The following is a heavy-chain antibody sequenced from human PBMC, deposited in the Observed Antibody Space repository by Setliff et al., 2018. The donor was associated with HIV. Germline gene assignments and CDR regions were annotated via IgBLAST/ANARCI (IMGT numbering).Heavy chain of an antibody. CDR3: ARVRNDILTGYEVAGDY. V-gene: IGHV3-11*04. D-gene: IGHD3-9*01. CDR2: ISTSGNSI. Sequence: GGSLRLSCAASGFSITDYFMYWIRQAPGKGLECVSYISTSGNSIYYADSVKGRFTISRDNSKNTLFLQMNSLRVEDTAVYYCARVRNDILTGYEVAGDYWGQGTLVTVSS. J-gene: IGHJ4*02. CDR1: GFSITDYF.